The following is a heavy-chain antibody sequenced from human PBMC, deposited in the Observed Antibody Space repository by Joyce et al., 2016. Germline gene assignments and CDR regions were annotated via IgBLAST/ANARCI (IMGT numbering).Heavy chain of an antibody. Sequence: QVQLVQSGAEVKAPGASVKVSCKASGYPFTNYDIIWVRQAPGQGLEWVGWINNNNGNTAYADEFQDRVTLTRDTSISTVYMELSSLRSEDTALFFCAREEVSSDYCYKGLDVWGQGTTVTVSS. CDR1: GYPFTNYD. CDR2: INNNNGNT. CDR3: AREEVSSDYCYKGLDV. J-gene: IGHJ6*02. D-gene: IGHD5-18*01. V-gene: IGHV1-8*01.